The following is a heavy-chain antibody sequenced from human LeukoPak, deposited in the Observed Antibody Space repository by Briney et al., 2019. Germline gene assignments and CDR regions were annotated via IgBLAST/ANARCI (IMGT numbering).Heavy chain of an antibody. J-gene: IGHJ6*03. V-gene: IGHV4-59*11. CDR2: IHHSGMT. CDR3: VREASSDPRLSSYFLDV. D-gene: IGHD6-19*01. Sequence: SETLSLTCSVSGDSISSHFWSWIRQPPGKGLEWIGYIHHSGMTNCNSALKSRATLSVDTSTNQFSLKLTSATAADTAFYFCVREASSDPRLSSYFLDVWGEGTAVTVSS. CDR1: GDSISSHF.